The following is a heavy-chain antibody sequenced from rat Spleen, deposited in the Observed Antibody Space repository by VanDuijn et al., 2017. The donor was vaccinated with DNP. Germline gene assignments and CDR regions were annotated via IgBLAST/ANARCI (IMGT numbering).Heavy chain of an antibody. J-gene: IGHJ2*01. D-gene: IGHD1-1*01. CDR3: ARPHYYSLFDY. Sequence: EVQLVESGGGLVQPGRSLKLSCTASGFPFSDYNLAWVRQAPKKGLEWVATINYDGSSPYYRDSVKGRFTISRDNAKSTLYLQMNSLRSEDMATYYCARPHYYSLFDYWGQGVMVTVSS. CDR1: GFPFSDYN. V-gene: IGHV5-7*01. CDR2: INYDGSSP.